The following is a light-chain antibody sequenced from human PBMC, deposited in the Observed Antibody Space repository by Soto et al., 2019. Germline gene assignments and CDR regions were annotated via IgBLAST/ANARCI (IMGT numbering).Light chain of an antibody. CDR1: QSISNY. CDR2: AAS. V-gene: IGKV1-39*01. CDR3: QESYGTPLT. Sequence: DMEMTQSPSSLSASVGDRVTITCRASQSISNYLNWYQHKPGKVPKLLIYAASSLQSGVPTRFSGSGSGTHFTLTINGLQPEDVAHYYCQESYGTPLTFGGGTKIEIK. J-gene: IGKJ4*01.